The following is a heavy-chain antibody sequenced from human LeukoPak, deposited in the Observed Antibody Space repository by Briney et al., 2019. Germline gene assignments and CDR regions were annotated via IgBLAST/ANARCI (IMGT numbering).Heavy chain of an antibody. CDR1: GFTFSDYY. Sequence: GGSLRLSCAASGFTFSDYYMSWIRQAPGKGLEWVSYISSSSSYTNYADSVKGRFTISRDNSKNTLYLQMNSLRAEDTAVYYCAKDKRQYPYYFDYWGQGTLVTVSS. CDR2: ISSSSSYT. V-gene: IGHV3-11*05. D-gene: IGHD4-11*01. CDR3: AKDKRQYPYYFDY. J-gene: IGHJ4*02.